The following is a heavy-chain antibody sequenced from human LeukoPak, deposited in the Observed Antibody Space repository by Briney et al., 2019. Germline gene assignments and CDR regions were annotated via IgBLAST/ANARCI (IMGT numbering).Heavy chain of an antibody. V-gene: IGHV3-30*03. J-gene: IGHJ4*02. D-gene: IGHD6-6*01. Sequence: GGSLRLSCAASGFIFSNYGMHWVRQAPGKGLEWVAVIGYDGSIKYYADSVKGRFTISRDNSKNTLFLQVNSLRGEDTAVYYCARSSIAALDWGQGTLVTVSS. CDR2: IGYDGSIK. CDR1: GFIFSNYG. CDR3: ARSSIAALD.